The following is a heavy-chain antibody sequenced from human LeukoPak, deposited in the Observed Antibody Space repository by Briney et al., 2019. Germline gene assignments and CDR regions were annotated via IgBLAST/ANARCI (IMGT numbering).Heavy chain of an antibody. D-gene: IGHD5-12*01. CDR2: ISPSGGNT. CDR1: GFTFSNCV. V-gene: IGHV3-23*01. Sequence: TGGSLRLSCTPSGFTFSNCVMTWVRQAPGKGLEWASSISPSGGNTFYADSVKGRFTISRDNSKNTLSLQMSSLGAEDTATYYCAGGYRDDDFFDSWGQGTLVTVSS. CDR3: AGGYRDDDFFDS. J-gene: IGHJ4*02.